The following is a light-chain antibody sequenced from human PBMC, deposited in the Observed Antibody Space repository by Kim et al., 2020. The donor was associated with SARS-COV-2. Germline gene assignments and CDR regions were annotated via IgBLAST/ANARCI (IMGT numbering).Light chain of an antibody. J-gene: IGLJ7*01. CDR3: QSYDGRLRV. Sequence: PGGRVTISCTESNANIRGGYDVHWYQQRPGPAPKLLIYGSGNRPSGVPDRFSGSKYGASASLTMTGVQAEDEADYYCQSYDGRLRVFGGGTQLTVL. CDR1: NANIRGGYD. V-gene: IGLV1-40*03. CDR2: GSG.